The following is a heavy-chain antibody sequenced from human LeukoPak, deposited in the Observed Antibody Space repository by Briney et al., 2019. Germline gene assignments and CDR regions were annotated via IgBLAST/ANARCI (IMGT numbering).Heavy chain of an antibody. CDR1: GYTFTSYG. D-gene: IGHD2-15*01. Sequence: GASVKVSCKASGYTFTSYGISWLRQAPGQGLEWMGWINPYNANTNYAQKLQGRVIMTTDTSTSTAYMEVRSLRSDDTAVYYCARHYCSGGSCYGVFDYWGQGTLVTVSS. CDR2: INPYNANT. V-gene: IGHV1-18*01. CDR3: ARHYCSGGSCYGVFDY. J-gene: IGHJ4*02.